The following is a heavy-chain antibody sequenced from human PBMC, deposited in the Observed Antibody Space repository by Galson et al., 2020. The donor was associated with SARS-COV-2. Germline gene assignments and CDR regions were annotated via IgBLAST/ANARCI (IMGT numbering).Heavy chain of an antibody. J-gene: IGHJ4*02. CDR1: GYTFTTYG. Sequence: SCKTSGYTFTTYGIKWVRQAPGQGLEWMGWISAYNGNTNYAQNLQGRVTMTTDTSTSTAYMELRSLKSDDTAVYYCARGAGMSTVVSPQVYWGQGTLVTVSS. CDR2: ISAYNGNT. CDR3: ARGAGMSTVVSPQVY. V-gene: IGHV1-18*01. D-gene: IGHD4-4*01.